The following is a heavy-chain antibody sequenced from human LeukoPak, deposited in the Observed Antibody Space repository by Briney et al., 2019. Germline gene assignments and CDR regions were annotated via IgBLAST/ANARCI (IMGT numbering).Heavy chain of an antibody. D-gene: IGHD6-19*01. J-gene: IGHJ4*02. CDR1: GFTFNDYA. CDR2: INWNSNSI. V-gene: IGHV3-9*01. CDR3: AKGLGKSSGWATLDH. Sequence: GGSLRLSCAASGFTFNDYAMHWVRQAPGKGPEWVSGINWNSNSIGYADSVKGRFTISRDNAKNSLYLQMNSLRAEDTAFYYCAKGLGKSSGWATLDHWGQGTLVTVSS.